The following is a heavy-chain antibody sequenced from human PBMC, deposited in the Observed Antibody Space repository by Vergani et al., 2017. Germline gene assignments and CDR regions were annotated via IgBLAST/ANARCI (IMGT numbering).Heavy chain of an antibody. Sequence: QVQLQESGPGLVKPSQTLSLTCTVSGGSISSGGYYWSWIRQPPGKGLEWIGEINHSGSTNYNPSLKSRVTISVDTSKNQFSLKLSSVTAADTAVYYCASLYCSSTSCYGGADFDYWGQGTLVTVSS. V-gene: IGHV4-31*03. J-gene: IGHJ4*02. D-gene: IGHD2-2*01. CDR3: ASLYCSSTSCYGGADFDY. CDR1: GGSISSGGYY. CDR2: INHSGST.